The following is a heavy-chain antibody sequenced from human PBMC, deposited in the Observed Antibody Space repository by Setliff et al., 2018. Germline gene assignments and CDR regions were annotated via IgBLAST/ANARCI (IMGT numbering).Heavy chain of an antibody. V-gene: IGHV1-69*05. CDR1: GGTFSNYD. Sequence: SVKVSCKASGGTFSNYDISWVRQAPGQGLEWMGGIIPIFGTTNYAQEFQGRVTIITDESTSTAYMELSSLRFEDTAVYYCAREGVDTRSSTDYRYYMDVWGKGTTVTVSS. J-gene: IGHJ6*03. CDR2: IIPIFGTT. CDR3: AREGVDTRSSTDYRYYMDV. D-gene: IGHD5-18*01.